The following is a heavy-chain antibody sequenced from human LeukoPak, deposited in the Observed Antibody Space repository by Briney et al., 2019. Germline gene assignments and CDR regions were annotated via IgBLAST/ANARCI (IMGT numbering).Heavy chain of an antibody. CDR2: IDYSGST. D-gene: IGHD3-16*01. J-gene: IGHJ5*02. Sequence: PSETLSLTCTVSGGSISSSSYHWGWLRQPPGKGLEWIGSIDYSGSTYHNPSLKSRVTISVDTSKNRFSLKLTSVTAADTAVYYCARGFTVDPWGQGTLVTVSS. CDR1: GGSISSSSYH. V-gene: IGHV4-39*07. CDR3: ARGFTVDP.